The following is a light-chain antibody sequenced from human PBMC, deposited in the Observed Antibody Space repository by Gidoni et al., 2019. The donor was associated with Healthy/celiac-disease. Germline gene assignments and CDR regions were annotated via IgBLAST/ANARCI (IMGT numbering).Light chain of an antibody. CDR2: DAS. J-gene: IGKJ2*01. CDR1: QDISNY. CDR3: QQYDNPPLT. Sequence: DIPMTQSPSSLSASVGDRVTITCQASQDISNYLNWYQQKPGKAPKLLIYDASNLETGVPSRFSGSGSGTDFTFTISSLQPEDIATYYCQQYDNPPLTFGQXTKLEIK. V-gene: IGKV1-33*01.